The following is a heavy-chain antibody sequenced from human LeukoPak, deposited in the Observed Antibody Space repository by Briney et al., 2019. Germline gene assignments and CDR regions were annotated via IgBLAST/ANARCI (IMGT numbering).Heavy chain of an antibody. CDR2: VNHRGST. Sequence: SETLSLTCAVYGGSLSGYYWSWFRQPPGKGLEWIGEVNHRGSTNYNPSLKSRVTISVDTSKNQFSLKLSSVTAADTAVYYCAREIIVARGAFDVWGQGTMVTVSS. CDR1: GGSLSGYY. V-gene: IGHV4-34*01. CDR3: AREIIVARGAFDV. D-gene: IGHD5-12*01. J-gene: IGHJ3*01.